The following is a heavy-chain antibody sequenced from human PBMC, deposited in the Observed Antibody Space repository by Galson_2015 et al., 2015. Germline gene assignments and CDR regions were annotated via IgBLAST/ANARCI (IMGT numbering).Heavy chain of an antibody. J-gene: IGHJ4*02. D-gene: IGHD3-22*01. Sequence: SPRPSGAASGLTPHDYAMHWVRQAPGKGLEWVSGISWKSNYIGYAASVKGRLTISRDNDHNSLYLQMNSLRAEDTALYYCVKGDYYDSTGLAGYWGQGTLVTVSS. CDR3: VKGDYYDSTGLAGY. CDR1: GLTPHDYA. CDR2: ISWKSNYI. V-gene: IGHV3-9*02.